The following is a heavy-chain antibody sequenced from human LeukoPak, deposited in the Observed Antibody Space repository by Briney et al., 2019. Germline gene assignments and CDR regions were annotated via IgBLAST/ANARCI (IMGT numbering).Heavy chain of an antibody. Sequence: GGSLTLSCAASGVTFSDYSRNWVRQTPREGREGVSSISSNTLYIYYPDSVKGRFTISRDNYKNSLFLQMNSLRAEDTAVYYCARDSYSSGWYTDYWGQGILVSVSS. V-gene: IGHV3-21*04. CDR1: GVTFSDYS. D-gene: IGHD6-19*01. CDR3: ARDSYSSGWYTDY. CDR2: ISSNTLYI. J-gene: IGHJ4*02.